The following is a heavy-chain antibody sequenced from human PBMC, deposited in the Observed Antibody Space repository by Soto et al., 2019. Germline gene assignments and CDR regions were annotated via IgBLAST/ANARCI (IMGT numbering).Heavy chain of an antibody. CDR2: IYHSGST. Sequence: PSDTLSLTFTVSNDSISSAIYYWGWIRQPQGKGLEWVGSIYHSGSTYYNPSLQGRVTISVDTSKNQFSLKLSSVAAADTAVYFCAGRSSLASVQVYFGEISNYNWFDPWGQGTLVTVSS. J-gene: IGHJ5*02. D-gene: IGHD3-10*01. V-gene: IGHV4-39*01. CDR1: NDSISSAIYY. CDR3: AGRSSLASVQVYFGEISNYNWFDP.